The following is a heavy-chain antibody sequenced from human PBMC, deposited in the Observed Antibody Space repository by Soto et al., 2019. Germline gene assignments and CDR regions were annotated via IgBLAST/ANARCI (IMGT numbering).Heavy chain of an antibody. CDR1: GFTFSSYA. Sequence: GGSLRLSCAASGFTFSSYAMSWVRQAPGKGLEWVSAISGSGGSKYYAYSVKGRFTISRDNSKNTLYLQMNSLRAEDTAVYYCAKDQEGGFYYFDYWGQGTLVTVSS. D-gene: IGHD1-26*01. CDR2: ISGSGGSK. V-gene: IGHV3-23*01. CDR3: AKDQEGGFYYFDY. J-gene: IGHJ4*02.